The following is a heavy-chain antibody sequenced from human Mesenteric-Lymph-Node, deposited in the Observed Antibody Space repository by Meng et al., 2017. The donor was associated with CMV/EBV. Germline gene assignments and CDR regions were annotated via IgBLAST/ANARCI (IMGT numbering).Heavy chain of an antibody. CDR2: IYWNDDK. J-gene: IGHJ5*02. CDR3: AHMGTYYDFWSGYWPNWFDP. CDR1: GSSLSTSGVG. V-gene: IGHV2-5*01. D-gene: IGHD3-3*01. Sequence: SGPTLVKPTQTLTLTCTFSGSSLSTSGVGVGWIRQPPGKALEWLAHIYWNDDKRYSPSLKSRLTITKDTPRNQVVLIMTNLDPVDTATYYCAHMGTYYDFWSGYWPNWFDPWGQGTRVTVSS.